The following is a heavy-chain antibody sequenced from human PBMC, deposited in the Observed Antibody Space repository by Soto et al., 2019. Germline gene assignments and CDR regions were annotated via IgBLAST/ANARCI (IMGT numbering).Heavy chain of an antibody. CDR2: IAGSSSTI. CDR1: GFIFSDYS. D-gene: IGHD3-22*01. V-gene: IGHV3-48*02. CDR3: ASRLYYFDTSGSGNF. J-gene: IGHJ4*02. Sequence: GGSLRLSCTASGFIFSDYSMNWVRQAPGKGQEWVSYIAGSSSTIYYADTVKGRFTISRDNAKNSLYLQMNSLRDEDTAVYYCASRLYYFDTSGSGNFWGQGALVTVSS.